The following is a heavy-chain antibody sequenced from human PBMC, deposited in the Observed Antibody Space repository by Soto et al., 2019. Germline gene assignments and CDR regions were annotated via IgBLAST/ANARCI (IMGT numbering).Heavy chain of an antibody. V-gene: IGHV4-4*07. Sequence: PSETLSLTCTVSGGSISSYYWSWIRQPAGKGLEWIGRIYTSGSTNYNPSLKSRVTMSVDTSKNQFSLKLSSVTAADTAVYYCARVNTIFGVVHNWFDPWGQGTLVTVSS. CDR3: ARVNTIFGVVHNWFDP. J-gene: IGHJ5*02. D-gene: IGHD3-3*01. CDR2: IYTSGST. CDR1: GGSISSYY.